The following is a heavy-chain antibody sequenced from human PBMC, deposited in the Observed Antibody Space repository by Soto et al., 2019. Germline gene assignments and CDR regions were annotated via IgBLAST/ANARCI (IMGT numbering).Heavy chain of an antibody. Sequence: GGSLRLSCTASGFTFGDYAMSWVHQAPGKGLEWVGFIRSKAYGGTTEYAASVKGRFTISRDDSKSIAYLQMNSLKTEDTAVYYCSRSSVYYYGMDVWGQGTTVTVSS. CDR1: GFTFGDYA. D-gene: IGHD3-10*01. V-gene: IGHV3-49*04. CDR3: SRSSVYYYGMDV. J-gene: IGHJ6*02. CDR2: IRSKAYGGTT.